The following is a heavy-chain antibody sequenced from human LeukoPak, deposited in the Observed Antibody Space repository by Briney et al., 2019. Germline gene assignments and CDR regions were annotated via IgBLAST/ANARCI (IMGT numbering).Heavy chain of an antibody. CDR2: IYYSGST. CDR1: GGSVSSGSYY. J-gene: IGHJ4*02. V-gene: IGHV4-61*01. Sequence: SGTLSLTCTVSGGSVSSGSYYWSWIRQPPGKGLEWIRYIYYSGSTNYNPSLKSRVTISVDTSKNQFSLKLSSVTAADTAVYYCARSGRAVAGTYYWGQGTLVTVSS. D-gene: IGHD6-19*01. CDR3: ARSGRAVAGTYY.